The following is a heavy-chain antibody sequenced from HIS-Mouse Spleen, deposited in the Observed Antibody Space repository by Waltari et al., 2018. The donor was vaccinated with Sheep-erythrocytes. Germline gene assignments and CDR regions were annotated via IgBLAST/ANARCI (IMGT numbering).Heavy chain of an antibody. V-gene: IGHV4-30-4*01. CDR3: ARAPYYYDSSGYYYFDY. J-gene: IGHJ4*02. CDR2: SGST. D-gene: IGHD3-22*01. Sequence: SGSTYYNPFLKSRVTISVDTSKNQFSLKLSSVTAADTAVYYCARAPYYYDSSGYYYFDYWGQGTLVTVSS.